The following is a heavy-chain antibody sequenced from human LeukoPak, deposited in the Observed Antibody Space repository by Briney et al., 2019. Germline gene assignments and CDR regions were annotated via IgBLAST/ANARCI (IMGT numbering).Heavy chain of an antibody. CDR2: IYYSGST. CDR3: ARGVGSGYTDE. V-gene: IGHV4-59*01. D-gene: IGHD3-22*01. CDR1: GDSISTYY. Sequence: SETLSLTCTVSGDSISTYYWNWIRQSPGKGLEWIGYIYYSGSTNYNPSLKSRVTISVDTSKNHFSLKLTSVTAADTAVYYCARGVGSGYTDEWGQGTLVTVSS. J-gene: IGHJ4*02.